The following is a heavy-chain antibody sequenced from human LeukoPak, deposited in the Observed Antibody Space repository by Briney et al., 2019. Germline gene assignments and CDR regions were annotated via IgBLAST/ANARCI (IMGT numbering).Heavy chain of an antibody. J-gene: IGHJ4*02. Sequence: SETLSLTCIVSGGSISSYYWSWIRQPAGKGLEWIGRLDTSGSTNYNPSLKSRVTMSGDTSKKQFSLKLSSVTAADTAVYYCASTTYYYDSSGYYFLDYWGQGTLVTVSS. CDR2: LDTSGST. V-gene: IGHV4-4*07. CDR3: ASTTYYYDSSGYYFLDY. CDR1: GGSISSYY. D-gene: IGHD3-22*01.